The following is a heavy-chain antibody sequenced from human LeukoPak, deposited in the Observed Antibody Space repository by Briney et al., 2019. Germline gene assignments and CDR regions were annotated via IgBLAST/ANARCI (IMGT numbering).Heavy chain of an antibody. Sequence: SGPTLVKPTQTLTLTCTFSGFSLSTSGVGGGWIRQPPGKALEWLALIFWNDDNRYSPSLKSRLTITKDPSKNQVVLTMTNMDPVDTATYYCSHWSGYYEFFQNWGQGTLVTVSS. CDR2: IFWNDDN. D-gene: IGHD3-3*01. V-gene: IGHV2-5*01. CDR1: GFSLSTSGVG. CDR3: SHWSGYYEFFQN. J-gene: IGHJ1*01.